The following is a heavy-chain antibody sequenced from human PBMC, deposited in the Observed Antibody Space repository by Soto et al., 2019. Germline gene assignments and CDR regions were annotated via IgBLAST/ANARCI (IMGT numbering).Heavy chain of an antibody. Sequence: QITLMESGPSLVKPTQTLTLTCTFSGFSLTTPGVGVAWIRQPPGKALDCLALIYWDDDGRYNPSLKSRLTTTKDTSKNQVVLTMTNMDPVETATYYCAPTERYGHGFSLDYWGQGTLVTVSS. D-gene: IGHD2-15*01. CDR1: GFSLTTPGVG. V-gene: IGHV2-5*02. CDR2: IYWDDDG. CDR3: APTERYGHGFSLDY. J-gene: IGHJ4*02.